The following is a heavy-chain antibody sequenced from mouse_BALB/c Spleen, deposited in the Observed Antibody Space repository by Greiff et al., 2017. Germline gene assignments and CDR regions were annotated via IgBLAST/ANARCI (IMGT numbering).Heavy chain of an antibody. V-gene: IGHV1-54*03. CDR3: TRSGWYYFDY. D-gene: IGHD2-3*01. J-gene: IGHJ2*01. CDR1: GYAFTNYL. Sequence: QVQLQQSGAELVRPGTSVKVSCKASGYAFTNYLIEWVKQRSGQGLEWIGVINPGSGGTNYNEKFKGKATLTADKSSSTAYMQLSSLTSDDSAVYYCTRSGWYYFDYWGQGTTLTVSS. CDR2: INPGSGGT.